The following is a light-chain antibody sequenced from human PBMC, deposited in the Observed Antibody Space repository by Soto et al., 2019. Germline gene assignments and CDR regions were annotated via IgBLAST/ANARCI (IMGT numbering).Light chain of an antibody. V-gene: IGKV3-15*01. CDR2: GAS. CDR1: QSVSRN. J-gene: IGKJ4*01. CDR3: QQYNDWPLT. Sequence: EMVMTQSPATLSVSPGERATLSCRASQSVSRNLAWYQQKPDQAPRLLIYGASTRATGGPARFSGSGSGTEFTLTISSLQSEDFAVYYCQQYNDWPLTFGGGTKVQI.